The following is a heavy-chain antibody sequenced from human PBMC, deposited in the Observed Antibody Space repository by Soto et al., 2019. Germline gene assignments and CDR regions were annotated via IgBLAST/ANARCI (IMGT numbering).Heavy chain of an antibody. CDR3: ARAAVQYYYFDH. J-gene: IGHJ4*02. D-gene: IGHD2-15*01. V-gene: IGHV3-21*02. CDR1: GFPLIDYN. Sequence: EVQLVESGGGLVKPGGSLRLSCAASGFPLIDYNMNWVRQAPGKGLEWVSSISSGSTYIYYADSVKGRFTVSRDNAKNSLYLQMASLSAEDTAVYYCARAAVQYYYFDHWGQGSLVTVSS. CDR2: ISSGSTYI.